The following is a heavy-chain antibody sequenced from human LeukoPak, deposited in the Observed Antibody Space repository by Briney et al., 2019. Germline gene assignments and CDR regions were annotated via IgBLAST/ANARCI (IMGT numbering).Heavy chain of an antibody. CDR1: GGSINSYY. CDR2: IYYSGST. Sequence: SETLSLTCTVSGGSINSYYWSWIRQPPGKGLEWIGYIYYSGSTNYNPSLKSRVTISVDTSKNQFSLKLSSVTAADTAVYYCARHAALRSGMDVWGQGTTVTVSS. CDR3: ARHAALRSGMDV. D-gene: IGHD3-16*02. J-gene: IGHJ6*02. V-gene: IGHV4-59*08.